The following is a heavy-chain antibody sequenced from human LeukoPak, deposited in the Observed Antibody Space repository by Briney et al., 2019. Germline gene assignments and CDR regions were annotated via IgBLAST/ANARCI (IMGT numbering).Heavy chain of an antibody. CDR3: ARHVSYSGDHFDN. D-gene: IGHD6-19*01. CDR1: GGSISDISYY. Sequence: SETLSLTCTVSGGSISDISYYWGWIRQPPGKGLEWIGSVYYSGSTSYNPSLKSRVTISVDTSKNQFSLKLTSVTAADTAVYFCARHVSYSGDHFDNWGQGTLVTVSS. CDR2: VYYSGST. J-gene: IGHJ4*02. V-gene: IGHV4-39*01.